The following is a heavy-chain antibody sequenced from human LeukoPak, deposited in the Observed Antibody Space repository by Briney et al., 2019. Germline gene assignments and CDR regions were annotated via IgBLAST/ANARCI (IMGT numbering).Heavy chain of an antibody. J-gene: IGHJ4*02. V-gene: IGHV3-30*18. D-gene: IGHD6-19*01. CDR2: ISYDGSNK. CDR3: AKGGWLEY. CDR1: GFTFSSYG. Sequence: GRSLRLSCAASGFTFSSYGMHWVRQAPGKGLEWVAVISYDGSNKYYADSVKGRSSISRDNSKNTLYLQMNSLRAEDTAVYYCAKGGWLEYWGQGTLVTVSS.